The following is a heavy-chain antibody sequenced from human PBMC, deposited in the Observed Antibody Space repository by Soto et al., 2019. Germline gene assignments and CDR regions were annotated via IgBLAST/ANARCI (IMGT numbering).Heavy chain of an antibody. Sequence: GGSLRLSCAASGFSFSTYGMHWVRQAPGKGLEWMAVISNDGSIKYYADSVKGRFTISRDNSKDTLFLQMNSLRGEDTAVYYCAKVVRADSMSSNFYYYSGMDVWGQGTTVTVSS. J-gene: IGHJ6*02. CDR1: GFSFSTYG. CDR3: AKVVRADSMSSNFYYYSGMDV. V-gene: IGHV3-30*18. CDR2: ISNDGSIK. D-gene: IGHD6-6*01.